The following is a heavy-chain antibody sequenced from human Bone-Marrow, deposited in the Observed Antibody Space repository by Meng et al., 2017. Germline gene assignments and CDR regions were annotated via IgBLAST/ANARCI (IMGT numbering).Heavy chain of an antibody. CDR3: VRDEDISAAAKPVGDY. CDR1: GYTFTAYW. CDR2: IDPRSGDT. V-gene: IGHV1-2*06. Sequence: ASVKVSCKPSGYTFTAYWLHWVRQAPGQGLDWMGRIDPRSGDTQYAQNFQGRVTMTRDTSISTTYMELSRLRSDDTAVYYCVRDEDISAAAKPVGDYWGQGTLVTVSS. J-gene: IGHJ4*02. D-gene: IGHD2-2*02.